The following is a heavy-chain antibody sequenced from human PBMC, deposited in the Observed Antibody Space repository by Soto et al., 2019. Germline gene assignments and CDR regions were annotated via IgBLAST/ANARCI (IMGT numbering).Heavy chain of an antibody. CDR3: AKDSSSWSYFDY. D-gene: IGHD6-13*01. V-gene: IGHV3-30*18. J-gene: IGHJ4*02. CDR2: ISYDGSNK. Sequence: QVQLVESGGGVVQPGRSLRLSCAASGFTFSSYGMHWVRQAPGKGLEWVAVISYDGSNKYYADSVKGRFSISRDNSKNTLYLQMNSLIAEDTAVYYCAKDSSSWSYFDYWGQGTLVTVSS. CDR1: GFTFSSYG.